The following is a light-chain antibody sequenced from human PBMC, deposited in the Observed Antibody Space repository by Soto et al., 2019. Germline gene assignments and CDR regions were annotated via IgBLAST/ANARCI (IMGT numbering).Light chain of an antibody. CDR3: QHYNNWPFT. CDR1: QIIGTN. J-gene: IGKJ3*01. V-gene: IGKV3-15*01. Sequence: ENVLTQSPATLSVSPGERATLSCRTSQIIGTNLAWYQQKPGQAPRLLIYGAFIRAPGFPVRFRGTGSGSEYTLTITSLQSEDFAVYYCQHYNNWPFTFGPGTKVDI. CDR2: GAF.